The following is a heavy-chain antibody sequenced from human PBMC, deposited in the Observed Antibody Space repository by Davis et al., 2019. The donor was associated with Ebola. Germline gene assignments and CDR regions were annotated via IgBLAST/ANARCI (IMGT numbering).Heavy chain of an antibody. V-gene: IGHV1-69*05. CDR1: GGTFSSYA. Sequence: SVKVSCKASGGTFSSYAISWVRQAPGQGLEWMGGIIPIFGTANYAQKFQGRVTMTRDTSTSTVYMELSSLRSEDTAVYYCARDLERAAAAGTDYWGQGTLVTVSS. J-gene: IGHJ4*02. CDR2: IIPIFGTA. CDR3: ARDLERAAAAGTDY. D-gene: IGHD6-13*01.